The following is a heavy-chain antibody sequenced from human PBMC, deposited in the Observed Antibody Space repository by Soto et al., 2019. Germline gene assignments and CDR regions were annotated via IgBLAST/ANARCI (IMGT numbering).Heavy chain of an antibody. D-gene: IGHD3-22*01. CDR3: ARVRYDRSGFDH. V-gene: IGHV4-4*02. Sequence: QVQLQESXXXXXXXSGALSVTCXVSGDSISRSHWWSWVRQSPGKGLEWIGEISHSGITNYNPSLKSRVTISGDKSKNQRSLKLTSVTAADTAVYYCARVRYDRSGFDHWGQGTLVSVSS. J-gene: IGHJ4*02. CDR1: GDSISRSHW. CDR2: ISHSGIT.